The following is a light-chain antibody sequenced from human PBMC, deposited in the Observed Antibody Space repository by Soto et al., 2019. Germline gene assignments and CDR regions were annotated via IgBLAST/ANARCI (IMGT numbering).Light chain of an antibody. J-gene: IGLJ1*01. CDR2: EVS. CDR3: SSYTSSSILYV. CDR1: SSDVGGYNY. Sequence: QSALTQPASVSGSPGQSITISCTGTSSDVGGYNYVSWYQQHPGKAPKLMIYEVSNRPSGVSNRFSGYKSGNTASLTISGLQAEYEADYYCSSYTSSSILYVFGTGTKLTVL. V-gene: IGLV2-14*01.